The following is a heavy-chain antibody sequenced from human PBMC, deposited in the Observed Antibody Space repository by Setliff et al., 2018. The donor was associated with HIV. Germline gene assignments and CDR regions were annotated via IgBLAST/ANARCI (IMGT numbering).Heavy chain of an antibody. CDR1: GGSISSSSYY. J-gene: IGHJ4*02. D-gene: IGHD6-13*01. V-gene: IGHV4-39*01. CDR3: ARHVPRSSRIDY. Sequence: SETLSLTCTVSGGSISSSSYYWGWIRQPPGKGLEWIGSIYYSGSTYYNPSLKSRVTISVDTSKNQFSLKLSSVTAADQGVYYCARHVPRSSRIDYWGQGTLVTVLL. CDR2: IYYSGST.